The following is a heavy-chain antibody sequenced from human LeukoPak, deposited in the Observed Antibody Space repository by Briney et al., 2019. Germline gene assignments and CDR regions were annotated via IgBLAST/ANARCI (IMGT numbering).Heavy chain of an antibody. J-gene: IGHJ3*02. V-gene: IGHV1-8*01. D-gene: IGHD6-13*01. Sequence: GASVKVSCKASGYTFTSYDINWVRQATGQGLEWMGWMNPNSGNTGYAQKFQGRVTMTRNTSISTVYMELSSLRSEDTAVYYCARPSVYAAGNDAFDIWGQGTMVTVSS. CDR1: GYTFTSYD. CDR2: MNPNSGNT. CDR3: ARPSVYAAGNDAFDI.